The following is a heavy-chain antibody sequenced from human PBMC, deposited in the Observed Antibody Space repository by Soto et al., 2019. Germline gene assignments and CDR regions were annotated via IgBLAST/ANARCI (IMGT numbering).Heavy chain of an antibody. CDR1: GGSFSGYY. Sequence: SETLSLTCAVYGGSFSGYYWSWIRQPPGKGLEWIGEINHSGSTNYNPSLKSRVTISVDTSKNQFSLKLSSVTAADTAVYYCARGCPSILTLYYYYGMDVWGQGTTVTVS. V-gene: IGHV4-34*01. CDR3: ARGCPSILTLYYYYGMDV. D-gene: IGHD3-9*01. J-gene: IGHJ6*02. CDR2: INHSGST.